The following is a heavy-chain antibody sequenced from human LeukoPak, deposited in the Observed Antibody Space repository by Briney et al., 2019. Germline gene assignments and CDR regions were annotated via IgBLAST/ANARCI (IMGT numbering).Heavy chain of an antibody. J-gene: IGHJ4*02. V-gene: IGHV3-49*03. CDR2: IRGKPYGGTT. CDR1: GFTFGDFG. Sequence: GGSLRLSCTASGFTFGDFGMSWFRQAPGKGLEWVGFIRGKPYGGTTEYAASVKGRFTISRDDSKSIAYLQMNSLKTEDTAVYYCTRADPGDGGNFVLDYWGQGTLVTVSS. D-gene: IGHD4-23*01. CDR3: TRADPGDGGNFVLDY.